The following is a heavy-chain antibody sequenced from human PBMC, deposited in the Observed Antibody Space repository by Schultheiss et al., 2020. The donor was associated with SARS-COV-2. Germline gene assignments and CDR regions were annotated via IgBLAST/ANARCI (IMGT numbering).Heavy chain of an antibody. D-gene: IGHD6-19*01. Sequence: GESLKISCAASGFTFSSYGMHWVRQAPGKGLEWVAVIWYDGSNKYYADSVKGRFTISRDNSKNTLYLQMNSLRADDTAVYYCAKGIAETGLGPFDYWGQGTLVTVSS. CDR3: AKGIAETGLGPFDY. V-gene: IGHV3-33*06. J-gene: IGHJ4*02. CDR2: IWYDGSNK. CDR1: GFTFSSYG.